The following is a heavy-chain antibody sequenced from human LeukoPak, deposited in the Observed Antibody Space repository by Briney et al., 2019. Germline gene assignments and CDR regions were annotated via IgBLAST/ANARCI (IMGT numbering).Heavy chain of an antibody. CDR2: ISSSSSYI. D-gene: IGHD3-10*01. J-gene: IGHJ4*02. V-gene: IGHV3-21*01. Sequence: PGGSLRLSCAASGFTFSSYSMNWVRQAPGKGLEWVSSISSSSSYIYYADSVKGRFTISRDDAKNSLYLQMNSLRAEDTAVYYCARDLHGSGSYYPFDYWGQGTLVTVSS. CDR1: GFTFSSYS. CDR3: ARDLHGSGSYYPFDY.